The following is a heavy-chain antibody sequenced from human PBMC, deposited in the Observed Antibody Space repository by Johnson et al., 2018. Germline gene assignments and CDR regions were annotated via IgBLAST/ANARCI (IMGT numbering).Heavy chain of an antibody. V-gene: IGHV3-30*03. D-gene: IGHD2-2*01. CDR1: GFTFSSYG. CDR2: ISHDGSNK. Sequence: QVQLVESGGGVVQPGRSLRLSCAASGFTFSSYGMHWVRQAPGKGLEWVAVISHDGSNKDYVDSVKGRFTISRDNSKNTLYLQMNSLRAEDTAVYYCAVLRYCSSTSCYYYGMNVWGQGTTVTVSS. CDR3: AVLRYCSSTSCYYYGMNV. J-gene: IGHJ6*02.